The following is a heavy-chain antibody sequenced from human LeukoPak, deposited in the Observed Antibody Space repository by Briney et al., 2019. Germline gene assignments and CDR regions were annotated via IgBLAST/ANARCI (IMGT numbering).Heavy chain of an antibody. J-gene: IGHJ4*02. CDR3: ASLADYYGSGSYYRNDY. CDR2: IYHSGST. V-gene: IGHV4-4*02. Sequence: PSETLSLTCAVSGGSISSSNWWSGVRQPPGQGLEWIGEIYHSGSTNYNPSLKSRVTISVDKSKNQFSLKLGSVTAADTAVYYCASLADYYGSGSYYRNDYWGQGTLVTVSS. D-gene: IGHD3-10*01. CDR1: GGSISSSNW.